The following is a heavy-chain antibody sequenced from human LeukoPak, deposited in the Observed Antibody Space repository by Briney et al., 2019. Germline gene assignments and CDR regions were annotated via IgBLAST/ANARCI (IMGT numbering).Heavy chain of an antibody. Sequence: GASVKVSCKASGYTFTSYAMNWVRQAPGQGLEWMGWINTNTGNPTYAQGFTGRFVFSLDTSVSTAYLQWSSLKASDTAMYYCARGSAVTDVYAFDIWGQGTMVTVSS. CDR2: INTNTGNP. CDR1: GYTFTSYA. J-gene: IGHJ3*02. D-gene: IGHD2-21*02. V-gene: IGHV7-4-1*02. CDR3: ARGSAVTDVYAFDI.